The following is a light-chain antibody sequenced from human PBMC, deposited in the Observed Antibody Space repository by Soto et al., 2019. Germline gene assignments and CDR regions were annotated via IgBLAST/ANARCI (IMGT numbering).Light chain of an antibody. CDR1: QSISNY. V-gene: IGKV1-39*01. J-gene: IGKJ1*01. Sequence: DIQMTQSPSSLSASVGDRVTITCRASQSISNYLNWYQQKPGKAPKLLIYAASSMQSGVPSRFSGRGSDTDFTLTISSLQPDDSATYYCQQSFSPLWTFGQGTKVEV. CDR3: QQSFSPLWT. CDR2: AAS.